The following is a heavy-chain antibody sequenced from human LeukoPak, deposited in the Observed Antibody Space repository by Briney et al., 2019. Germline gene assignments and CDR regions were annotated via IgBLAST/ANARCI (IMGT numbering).Heavy chain of an antibody. CDR1: GFTFSSYA. D-gene: IGHD1-14*01. CDR3: AKALSGGIKEVDY. J-gene: IGHJ4*02. V-gene: IGHV3-23*01. Sequence: GGSLRLSCAASGFTFSSYAMSWVRQAPGKGLEWVSSISASGGSTYYADSVKGRFTISRDNSENTLYLQMNSLRADDTAVYYCAKALSGGIKEVDYWGQGTLVTVSS. CDR2: ISASGGST.